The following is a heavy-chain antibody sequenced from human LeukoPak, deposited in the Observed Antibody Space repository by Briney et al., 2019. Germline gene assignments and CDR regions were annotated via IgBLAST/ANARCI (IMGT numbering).Heavy chain of an antibody. CDR2: ISYDGSNK. Sequence: GGSLRLSCAASGFTFSSYAMHWVRQAPGKGLEWVAVISYDGSNKYYADSVKGRFTISRDNSKNTLYLQMNSLRAEDTAVYYCARVRSGYQLLYVAFDIWGQGTIVTVSS. J-gene: IGHJ3*02. CDR3: ARVRSGYQLLYVAFDI. CDR1: GFTFSSYA. V-gene: IGHV3-30-3*01. D-gene: IGHD2-2*02.